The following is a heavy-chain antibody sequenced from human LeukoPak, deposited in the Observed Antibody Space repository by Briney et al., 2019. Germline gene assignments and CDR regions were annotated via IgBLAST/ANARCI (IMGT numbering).Heavy chain of an antibody. CDR3: ARDLVSRVVPAAIAPFDY. D-gene: IGHD2-2*02. CDR1: GYRFTSYG. V-gene: IGHV1-18*01. J-gene: IGHJ4*02. CDR2: ISAYYGKT. Sequence: GASVKVSCKASGYRFTSYGISWVRQAPGQGLEGMVWISAYYGKTNYAQKRQGRVTMTTATSTSTAYMELRSLRSDDTAVYYCARDLVSRVVPAAIAPFDYWGQGTLVTVSS.